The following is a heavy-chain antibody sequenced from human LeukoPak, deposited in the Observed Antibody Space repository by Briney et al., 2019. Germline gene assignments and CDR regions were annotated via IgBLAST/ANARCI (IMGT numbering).Heavy chain of an antibody. CDR1: GGSIISSSYY. CDR3: VRHGGTRVTLVEVYYFDY. V-gene: IGHV4-39*01. Sequence: SETLSLTCSVSGGSIISSSYYWGWLRQPPEKGLEWFGSIYYTGGTYYSPSLKSRVTISVDTSKNQFSLKLSSVTAADTAVYYCVRHGGTRVTLVEVYYFDYWGQGTLVTVSS. J-gene: IGHJ4*02. D-gene: IGHD4-11*01. CDR2: IYYTGGT.